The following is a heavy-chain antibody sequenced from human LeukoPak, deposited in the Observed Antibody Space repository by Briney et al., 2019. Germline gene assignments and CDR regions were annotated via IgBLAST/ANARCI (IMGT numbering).Heavy chain of an antibody. J-gene: IGHJ4*02. CDR3: ARVGYSSSWYFDY. D-gene: IGHD6-13*01. Sequence: ASVKVSCKASGYTFTGYYMHWVRQAPGQGLEWMGRINPNSGGTNYAQKFQGRVTMTRDTSISTAYMELSRPRSDDTAVYYCARVGYSSSWYFDYWGQGTLVTVSS. V-gene: IGHV1-2*06. CDR2: INPNSGGT. CDR1: GYTFTGYY.